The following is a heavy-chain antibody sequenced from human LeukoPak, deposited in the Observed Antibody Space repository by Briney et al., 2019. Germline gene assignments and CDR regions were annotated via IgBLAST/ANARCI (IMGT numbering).Heavy chain of an antibody. CDR1: GFTFSDYY. V-gene: IGHV3-11*04. J-gene: IGHJ6*03. Sequence: GGSLRLSCAASGFTFSDYYMSWIRQAPGKGLEWVSYISSSGSTIYYADSVKGRFTISRDNAKNSLYLQMNSLRAEDTAVYYCAREAPWYDFWSGRTYRLYYMDVWGKGTTVTV. CDR3: AREAPWYDFWSGRTYRLYYMDV. CDR2: ISSSGSTI. D-gene: IGHD3-3*01.